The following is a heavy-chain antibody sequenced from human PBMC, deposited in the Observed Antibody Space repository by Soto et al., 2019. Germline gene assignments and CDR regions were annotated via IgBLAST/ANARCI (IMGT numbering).Heavy chain of an antibody. CDR3: ARVGPWVPYYYDSSPYTFENWFDP. CDR1: GYSISSGYY. V-gene: IGHV4-38-2*01. J-gene: IGHJ5*02. CDR2: IYHGGST. Sequence: PSETLSLTCAVSGYSISSGYYWGWLRQPPGKGLEWIGGIYHGGSTYYNPSLNSRVTLSIDMTSNHVSLILNSVTAADTAVYYCARVGPWVPYYYDSSPYTFENWFDPWGQGTLVTVSS. D-gene: IGHD3-22*01.